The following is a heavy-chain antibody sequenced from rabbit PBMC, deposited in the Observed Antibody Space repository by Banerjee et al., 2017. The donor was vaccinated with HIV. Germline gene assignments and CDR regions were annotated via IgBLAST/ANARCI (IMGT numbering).Heavy chain of an antibody. V-gene: IGHV1S40*01. Sequence: QSLEESGGDLVKPGASLTLTCTASGFTISSYYMCWVRQAPGKGLEWIACIDAGSSGSTYYASWAKGRFTVSKTSSTTVTLQMTSLTAADTATYFCARDYAGYGYGGIYNLWGPGTLVTVS. D-gene: IGHD6-1*01. CDR3: ARDYAGYGYGGIYNL. J-gene: IGHJ4*01. CDR2: IDAGSSGST. CDR1: GFTISSYY.